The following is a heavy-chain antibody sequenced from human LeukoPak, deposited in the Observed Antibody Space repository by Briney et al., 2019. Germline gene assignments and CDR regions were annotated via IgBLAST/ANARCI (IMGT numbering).Heavy chain of an antibody. CDR2: ISSSGSTI. D-gene: IGHD2-21*02. V-gene: IGHV3-48*03. CDR3: AREAIVVVTANYFDY. Sequence: GGSLRLSCAASGFTVISNYMSWVRQAPGKGLEWVSYISSSGSTIYYADSVKGRFTISRDNAKNSLYLQMNSLRAEDTAVYYCAREAIVVVTANYFDYWGQGTLVTVSS. J-gene: IGHJ4*02. CDR1: GFTVISNY.